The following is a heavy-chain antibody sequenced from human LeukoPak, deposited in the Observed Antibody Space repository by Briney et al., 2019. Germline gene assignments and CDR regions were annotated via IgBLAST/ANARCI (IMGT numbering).Heavy chain of an antibody. CDR1: GGTFSSYA. Sequence: GSSVKVSCKASGGTFSSYAISWVRQAPGQGLEWMGGIIPIFGTANYAQKFQGRVTITADESTSTAYMELSSLRSEDTAVYYCALRMTTVTTLDYWGQGTLVTVSS. D-gene: IGHD4-17*01. J-gene: IGHJ4*02. CDR2: IIPIFGTA. CDR3: ALRMTTVTTLDY. V-gene: IGHV1-69*01.